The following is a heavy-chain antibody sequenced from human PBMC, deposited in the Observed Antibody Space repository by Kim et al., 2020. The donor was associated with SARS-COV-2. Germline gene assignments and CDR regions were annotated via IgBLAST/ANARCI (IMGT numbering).Heavy chain of an antibody. J-gene: IGHJ6*02. CDR3: ITDLMHDSRGYHAGMDV. D-gene: IGHD3-22*01. CDR2: IQSTADGGTT. Sequence: GGSLRLSCAASGFTFKNAWMSWVRQAPGKGLEWIGRIQSTADGGTTDFGAPVKGRFTFSRDDSQNTVYLQMNSLKTEDTAVYYCITDLMHDSRGYHAGMDVWGQGTTVTVSS. CDR1: GFTFKNAW. V-gene: IGHV3-15*01.